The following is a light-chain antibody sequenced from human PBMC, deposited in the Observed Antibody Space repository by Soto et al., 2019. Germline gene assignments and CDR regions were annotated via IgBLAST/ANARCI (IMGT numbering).Light chain of an antibody. CDR3: QHYNNWPPFT. CDR2: GAS. V-gene: IGKV3-15*01. CDR1: QSVSSN. Sequence: EIVLTQSPATLSVSPGESATLSCRASQSVSSNLVWYQQKPGQAPRLLIFGASTRATGIPARFSGSGSGTEFTLTISSLQSEDFAVYYCQHYNNWPPFTFGPGTKVDIK. J-gene: IGKJ3*01.